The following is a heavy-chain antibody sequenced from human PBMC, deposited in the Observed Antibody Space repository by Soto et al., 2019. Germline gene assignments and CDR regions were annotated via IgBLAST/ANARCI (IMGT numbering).Heavy chain of an antibody. V-gene: IGHV3-21*01. CDR2: ISSSSSYI. CDR3: ARARNWNAFFDS. J-gene: IGHJ4*02. Sequence: EVQLVESGGGLVKPGGSLRLSCAASGFTFSSYSMNWVRQAPGKGLEWVSSISSSSSYIYYADSVKGRFNIPRDNAKNSLYLQMNSLRAEDTAVYYCARARNWNAFFDSWGQGTLVTVSS. D-gene: IGHD1-1*01. CDR1: GFTFSSYS.